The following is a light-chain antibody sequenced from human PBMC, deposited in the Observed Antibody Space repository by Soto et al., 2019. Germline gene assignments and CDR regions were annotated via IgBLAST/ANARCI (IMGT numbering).Light chain of an antibody. CDR3: QQYGSAPWT. CDR2: GAS. CDR1: QSVGSSH. Sequence: ENVLTQSLGTVSLYPAERPTLYCRASQSVGSSHLAWYQQKPGQAPRLLIYGASSRATGIPDRVSGSGSGTDFTLTIIRLEPEDFSVYYCQQYGSAPWTFGQGTKVDIK. J-gene: IGKJ1*01. V-gene: IGKV3-20*01.